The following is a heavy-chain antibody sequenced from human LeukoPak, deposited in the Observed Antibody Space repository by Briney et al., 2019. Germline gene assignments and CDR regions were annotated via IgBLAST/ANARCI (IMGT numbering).Heavy chain of an antibody. D-gene: IGHD2-21*01. CDR2: IYPSGST. CDR3: ARAYCGGDCTRDY. V-gene: IGHV4-38-2*01. CDR1: GYSISSGYY. J-gene: IGHJ4*02. Sequence: SETLSLTCAVSGYSISSGYYWGWIRQPPGKGLEWIGSIYPSGSTYYNPSLKSRVPISVDTSKNQFSLELSSVTAADTAFYYCARAYCGGDCTRDYWGQGTLVTVSS.